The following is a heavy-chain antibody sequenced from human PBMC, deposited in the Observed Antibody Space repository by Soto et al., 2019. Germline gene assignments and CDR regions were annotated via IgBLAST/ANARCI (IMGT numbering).Heavy chain of an antibody. CDR3: AHRHQTTVMAYFHS. Sequence: QITLKESGPTLVKPTQTLMLTCTFSGFSVSTSGVGVGWIRQPPGRALEWLALIYWNDDKYYRPSLRGRLSITKDTAKSQVVLIMTNVDPVDTGTYYCAHRHQTTVMAYFHSWGQGTLVTVSS. CDR1: GFSVSTSGVG. V-gene: IGHV2-5*01. CDR2: IYWNDDK. D-gene: IGHD5-18*01. J-gene: IGHJ4*02.